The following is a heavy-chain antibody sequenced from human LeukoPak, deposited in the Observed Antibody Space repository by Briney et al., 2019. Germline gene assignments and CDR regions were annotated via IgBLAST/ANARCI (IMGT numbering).Heavy chain of an antibody. V-gene: IGHV3-53*01. Sequence: GGSLRLSCTASGFAVSDNYMAWVRQAPGKGLEWVSVVYSGGNTYYADSVEGRFTISRDNSKNTLYLQMNSLRVEDTAVYYCAKDLETRDTSACWGQGTLVTVSS. CDR1: GFAVSDNY. J-gene: IGHJ4*02. CDR2: VYSGGNT. CDR3: AKDLETRDTSAC. D-gene: IGHD3-22*01.